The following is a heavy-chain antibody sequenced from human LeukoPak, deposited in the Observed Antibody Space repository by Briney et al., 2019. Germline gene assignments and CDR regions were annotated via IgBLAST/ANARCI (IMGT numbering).Heavy chain of an antibody. D-gene: IGHD6-19*01. Sequence: ASVKVSCKVSGYTLTELSMHWVRRAPGKGLEWMGGFDPEDGETIYAQKFQGRVTMTEDTSTDTAYMELSSLRSEDTAVYYCATEPPSGWLRNDAFDIWGQGTMVTVSS. CDR1: GYTLTELS. V-gene: IGHV1-24*01. CDR2: FDPEDGET. J-gene: IGHJ3*02. CDR3: ATEPPSGWLRNDAFDI.